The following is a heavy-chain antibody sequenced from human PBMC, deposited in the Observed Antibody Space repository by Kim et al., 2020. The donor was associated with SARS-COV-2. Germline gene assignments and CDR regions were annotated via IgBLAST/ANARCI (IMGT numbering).Heavy chain of an antibody. Sequence: GRTYYNPSLKSRVTISSDTSKNQFSLTLPSMTAADTAVYYCATVPGNDFDVWGRGAMVTVSS. J-gene: IGHJ3*01. V-gene: IGHV4-31*02. CDR2: GRT. CDR3: ATVPGNDFDV.